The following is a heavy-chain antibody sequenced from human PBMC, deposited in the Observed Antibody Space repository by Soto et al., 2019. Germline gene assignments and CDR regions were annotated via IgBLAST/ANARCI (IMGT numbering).Heavy chain of an antibody. CDR3: AGTSSRQWYYMDV. CDR2: TYYRSRWYN. V-gene: IGHV6-1*01. D-gene: IGHD1-7*01. J-gene: IGHJ6*03. Sequence: SQTLSLTCVISGDSVSSNSAAWNWIRQSPSRGLEWLGRTYYRSRWYNDYAVSVRSRITVNADTSKNQFSLHLNSVTPEDTAVYYCAGTSSRQWYYMDVWDKGTTGTVSS. CDR1: GDSVSSNSAA.